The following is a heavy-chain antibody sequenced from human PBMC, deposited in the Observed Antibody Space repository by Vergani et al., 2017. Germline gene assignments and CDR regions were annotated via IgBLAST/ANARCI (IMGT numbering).Heavy chain of an antibody. CDR1: GGSISSGGYY. CDR3: AILRIQRTYYFDY. V-gene: IGHV4-31*03. Sequence: QVQLQESGPGLVKPSQTLSLTCTVSGGSISSGGYYWSWIRQQPGKGLEWIGYIYYSGSTYYNPSLKSRVTISVDTSKNQFSLKLSSVTAADTAVYYCAILRIQRTYYFDYWGQGTLVTVSS. J-gene: IGHJ4*02. CDR2: IYYSGST. D-gene: IGHD5-18*01.